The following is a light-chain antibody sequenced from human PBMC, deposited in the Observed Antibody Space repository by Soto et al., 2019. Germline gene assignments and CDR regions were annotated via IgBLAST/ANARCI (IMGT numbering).Light chain of an antibody. Sequence: EIVLTQSPGTLSLSPGERATLSCRASQRVSSSYLGWYQQKPGQAPRLLIYGGSSRATGIPDRFSGSGSGTDFTLTVSRLEPEDFAVYYCQHYGSLPRRTFGGGTKVDIK. CDR3: QHYGSLPRRT. V-gene: IGKV3-20*01. CDR2: GGS. J-gene: IGKJ4*01. CDR1: QRVSSSY.